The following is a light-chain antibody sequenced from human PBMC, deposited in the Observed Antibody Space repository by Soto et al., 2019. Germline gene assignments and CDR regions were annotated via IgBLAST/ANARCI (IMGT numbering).Light chain of an antibody. CDR1: QSISRY. CDR3: QQSYSTTVT. V-gene: IGKV1-39*01. J-gene: IGKJ5*01. Sequence: DTQMTQSPSSLSASVGNSVTITCRASQSISRYLNWYQQQPGQAPKIXTDSASSLQSGVQSRFSGSGSGTDFTLTISSLQPEDFATYYCQQSYSTTVTFGQGTRLEIK. CDR2: SAS.